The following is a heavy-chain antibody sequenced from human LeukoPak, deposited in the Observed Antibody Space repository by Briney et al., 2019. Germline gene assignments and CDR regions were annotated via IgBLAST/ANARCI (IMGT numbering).Heavy chain of an antibody. CDR3: AKDLPDYGDYIEGY. D-gene: IGHD4-17*01. J-gene: IGHJ4*02. Sequence: PGGSLRLSCAASGFTFSSFAMSWVRQAPGKGLEWVSAISGSGGSTNYADSVKGRFTFSRDNSRNTVYLQMNSLRAKDTAVYYCAKDLPDYGDYIEGYWGQGTLVTVSS. CDR1: GFTFSSFA. V-gene: IGHV3-23*01. CDR2: ISGSGGST.